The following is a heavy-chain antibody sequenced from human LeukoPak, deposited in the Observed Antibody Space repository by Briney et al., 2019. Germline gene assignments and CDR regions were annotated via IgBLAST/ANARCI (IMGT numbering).Heavy chain of an antibody. CDR3: ATLLIYDFWSGYHY. Sequence: ASVKVSCKASGYTFTGYYMHWVRQAPGQGLEWMGWINPNSGGTNYAQKFQGWVTMTRDTSISTAYMELSRLRSDDTAVYYCATLLIYDFWSGYHYWGQGTLVTVSS. D-gene: IGHD3-3*01. V-gene: IGHV1-2*04. CDR2: INPNSGGT. J-gene: IGHJ4*02. CDR1: GYTFTGYY.